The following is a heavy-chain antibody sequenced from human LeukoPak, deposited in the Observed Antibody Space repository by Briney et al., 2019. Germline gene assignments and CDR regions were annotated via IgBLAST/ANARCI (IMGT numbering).Heavy chain of an antibody. CDR1: GFTFSSYA. J-gene: IGHJ4*02. Sequence: GGSLRLSCAASGFTFSSYAMSWVRQAPGKGLEWVSAISGSGGSTYYADSVKGRFTISRDNSKNTLYLQMDSLRAEDTAVYYCARPQSSSGYYWPFDDWGQGTLVTVSS. V-gene: IGHV3-23*01. D-gene: IGHD3-22*01. CDR2: ISGSGGST. CDR3: ARPQSSSGYYWPFDD.